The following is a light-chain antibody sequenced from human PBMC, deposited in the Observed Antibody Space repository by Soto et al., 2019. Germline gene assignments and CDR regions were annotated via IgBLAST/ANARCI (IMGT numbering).Light chain of an antibody. CDR3: QHSGT. J-gene: IGKJ1*01. CDR2: GAS. CDR1: QSVSSSY. V-gene: IGKV3-20*01. Sequence: EIVLTQSLGTLSLSPGERATLSCRASQSVSSSYLAWYQQKPGRAPRPLIYGASSRATGVPDRFSGSGSGTDFTLTISRLEPEDFAVYYCQHSGTFGQGTKWIS.